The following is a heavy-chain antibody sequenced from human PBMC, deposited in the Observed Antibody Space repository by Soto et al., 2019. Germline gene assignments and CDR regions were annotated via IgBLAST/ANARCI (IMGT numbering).Heavy chain of an antibody. CDR2: ISWNSGSI. CDR1: GFTFDDYA. V-gene: IGHV3-9*01. CDR3: AKDMKGQQLVILDGVFDS. D-gene: IGHD6-13*01. J-gene: IGHJ3*02. Sequence: EVQLVESGGGLVQPGRSLRLSCAASGFTFDDYAMHWVRQAPGKGLEWVSGISWNSGSIGYADSVKGRFTISRDNAKNSLYLQMNSLRAEDTALYYCAKDMKGQQLVILDGVFDSWGQGTMVTVSS.